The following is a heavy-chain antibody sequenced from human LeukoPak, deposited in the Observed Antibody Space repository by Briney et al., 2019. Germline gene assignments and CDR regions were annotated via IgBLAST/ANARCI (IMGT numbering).Heavy chain of an antibody. D-gene: IGHD5-18*01. J-gene: IGHJ4*02. CDR3: ACSAFLDTAMDD. CDR1: GDSISNYY. V-gene: IGHV4-4*07. Sequence: SETLSLTCTVSGDSISNYYWGWIRQPAGKGLEWIGRINISGSTNYNPSLMSRVTMSVDTSKKQFSLKLSSVTAADTAVYYCACSAFLDTAMDDWGQGTLVTVSS. CDR2: INISGST.